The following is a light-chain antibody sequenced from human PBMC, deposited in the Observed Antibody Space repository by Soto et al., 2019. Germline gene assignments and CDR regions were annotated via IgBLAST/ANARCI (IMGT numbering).Light chain of an antibody. CDR2: DAS. CDR3: QQSDDLPLT. J-gene: IGKJ4*01. CDR1: QHISNN. V-gene: IGKV1-33*01. Sequence: DIQLTQSPASLSASVGDRVTITCKASQHISNNLHWHQQKPGKAPKLLIYDASNLQTGVPSSFGGGGSATDFTFTISSLLPEDIATYYCQQSDDLPLTFGGGTKVEIK.